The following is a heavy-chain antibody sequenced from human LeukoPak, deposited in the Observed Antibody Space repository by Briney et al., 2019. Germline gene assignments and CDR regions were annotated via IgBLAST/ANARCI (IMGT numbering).Heavy chain of an antibody. V-gene: IGHV1-2*02. Sequence: ASVKVSCKSAGYTFTSYYIHWVRQAPGQGLGWMGWINPYSGDTNYAQKFHGRVTMTRHTALINTAYMELSRLTSDHTAIYYCARVGCGDSTTCYGTFRFAPWGQGPLITVPS. CDR3: ARVGCGDSTTCYGTFRFAP. CDR1: GYTFTSYY. J-gene: IGHJ5*02. D-gene: IGHD2-2*01. CDR2: INPYSGDT.